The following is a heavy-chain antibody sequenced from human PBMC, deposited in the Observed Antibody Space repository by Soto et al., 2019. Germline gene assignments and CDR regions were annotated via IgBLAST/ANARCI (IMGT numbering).Heavy chain of an antibody. J-gene: IGHJ4*02. Sequence: GASVKVSCKASGYTFTSYGISWVRQAPGQGLEWMGWISAYNGNTNYAQKLQGRVTMTTDTSTSTAYMELRSLRSDDTAVYYCARALIMITFGGVIVDPNFDYWGQGTLVTVSS. CDR1: GYTFTSYG. CDR3: ARALIMITFGGVIVDPNFDY. CDR2: ISAYNGNT. V-gene: IGHV1-18*01. D-gene: IGHD3-16*02.